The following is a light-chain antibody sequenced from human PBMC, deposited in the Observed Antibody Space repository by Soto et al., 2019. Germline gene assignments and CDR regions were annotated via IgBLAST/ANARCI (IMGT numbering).Light chain of an antibody. Sequence: DIQMTQSPSSLSASVGDRVTITCRASQSISSYLNWYQQKPGKAPKLLIYAASSLQSGVPSRFSGSGSGTDFTLTISSLQPEDFATYYCQQANSTITFGQGTRLENK. V-gene: IGKV1-39*01. CDR3: QQANSTIT. CDR2: AAS. J-gene: IGKJ5*01. CDR1: QSISSY.